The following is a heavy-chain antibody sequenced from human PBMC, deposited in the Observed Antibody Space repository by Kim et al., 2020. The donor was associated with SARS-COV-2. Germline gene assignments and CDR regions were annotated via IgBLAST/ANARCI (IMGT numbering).Heavy chain of an antibody. Sequence: GGSLRLSCAASGFTFSSYAMSWVRQAPAKGLEWVSSISGSGAFTYYSDSVKGRFTISRGISKNTLYLQMNSLRAEDTAVYYCASQPYDFWSGYPVFDYWG. CDR1: GFTFSSYA. J-gene: IGHJ4*01. V-gene: IGHV3-23*01. CDR3: ASQPYDFWSGYPVFDY. D-gene: IGHD3-3*01. CDR2: ISGSGAFT.